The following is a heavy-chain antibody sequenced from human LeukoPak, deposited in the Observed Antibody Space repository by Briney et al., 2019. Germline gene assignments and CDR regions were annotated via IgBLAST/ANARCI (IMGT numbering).Heavy chain of an antibody. CDR3: VRFSPFDLAFDY. Sequence: PSETLSLTCQVSGGSVNCSSCFWGWIRQPPGKGLEWLGSIHYTGITNDNPSLKSRVTTSVDTSQNHFSLRLKSVTAADTAVYYCVRFSPFDLAFDYWGQGTLVSVSS. CDR1: GGSVNCSSCF. CDR2: IHYTGIT. V-gene: IGHV4-39*07. J-gene: IGHJ4*02.